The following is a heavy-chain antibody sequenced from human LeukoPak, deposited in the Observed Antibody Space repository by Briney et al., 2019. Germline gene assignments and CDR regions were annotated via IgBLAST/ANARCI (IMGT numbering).Heavy chain of an antibody. CDR2: ISGSGGST. Sequence: PGGSLRLSCAASGFTFSSYAMSWVRQARGKGLEWVSVISGSGGSTYYADSVKGRFTISRDNSRNTLYLQMNSLRGEDTAVYYCAKADSARGVTLKSTIDYWGQGTQVTVSS. J-gene: IGHJ4*02. D-gene: IGHD2-21*02. CDR3: AKADSARGVTLKSTIDY. CDR1: GFTFSSYA. V-gene: IGHV3-23*01.